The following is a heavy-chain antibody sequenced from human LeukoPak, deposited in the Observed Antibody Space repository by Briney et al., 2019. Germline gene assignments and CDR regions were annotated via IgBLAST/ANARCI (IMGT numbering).Heavy chain of an antibody. D-gene: IGHD3-22*01. CDR1: RYTFTGYY. CDR3: ARDLVYYDSSGE. Sequence: ASVKVSCKASRYTFTGYYMHWVRQAPGQGREGMGLISAYNGNTNYAQKLQGRVTMTTDTSTSTAYMELRSVRSDETAVYYCARDLVYYDSSGEWGQGTLVTVSS. J-gene: IGHJ4*02. CDR2: ISAYNGNT. V-gene: IGHV1-18*04.